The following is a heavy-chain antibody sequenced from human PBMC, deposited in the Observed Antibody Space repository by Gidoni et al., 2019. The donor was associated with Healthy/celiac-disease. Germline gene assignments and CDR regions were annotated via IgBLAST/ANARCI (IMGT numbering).Heavy chain of an antibody. V-gene: IGHV3-48*03. J-gene: IGHJ4*02. CDR1: ASPFRSYE. D-gene: IGHD2-15*01. CDR2: ISSSGSTI. Sequence: EVQLVESGGGLVQPGGSLRLSCSASASPFRSYEMNWVRQAPGKGLEWGSYISSSGSTIYYADSVKGRFTISRDNAKNSLYLQMNSLRAEDTAVYYCARGGYCSGGSCYWGQGTLVTVSS. CDR3: ARGGYCSGGSCY.